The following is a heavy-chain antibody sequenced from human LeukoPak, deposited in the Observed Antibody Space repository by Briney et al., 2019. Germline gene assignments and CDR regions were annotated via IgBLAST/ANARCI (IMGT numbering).Heavy chain of an antibody. J-gene: IGHJ6*02. CDR2: ISDSGGST. D-gene: IGHD2-15*01. Sequence: GVSLRLSCSASRFPFSSYAMHWVRQAPGKGREYVSSISDSGGSTYYADSVKGIFTISRDNSKNTLYLQMSSLRDEDTAVYFCVRGYSFGPYGMDVWGQGTTVTVSS. CDR1: RFPFSSYA. V-gene: IGHV3-64D*09. CDR3: VRGYSFGPYGMDV.